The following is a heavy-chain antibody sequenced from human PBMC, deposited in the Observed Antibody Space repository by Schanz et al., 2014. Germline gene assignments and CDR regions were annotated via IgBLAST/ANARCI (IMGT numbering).Heavy chain of an antibody. D-gene: IGHD6-13*01. J-gene: IGHJ4*02. Sequence: VQVVQSGGGLVKPGGSLRLSCASSGFSFTTYAMSWVRQAPGKGLEWVSAINTGVNTYYADSVRGRFTMSRDNSKNTLYLQMNSLRAGDAAVYYCARGLIAAAGGAFDYWGQGTLXTVSS. CDR1: GFSFTTYA. V-gene: IGHV3-23*04. CDR2: INTGVNT. CDR3: ARGLIAAAGGAFDY.